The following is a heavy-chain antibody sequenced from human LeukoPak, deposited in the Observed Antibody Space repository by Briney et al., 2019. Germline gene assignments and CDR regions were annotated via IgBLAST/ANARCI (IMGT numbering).Heavy chain of an antibody. J-gene: IGHJ4*02. Sequence: SGTLSLTCIVSGGSISSYYWSWIRQPAGRGLEWIGRIYTSGSTNYNPSLKSRVTMSVDTSKNQFSLKLSSVTAADTAVYYCAGYGGHGAAADTVFFDYWGQGTLVTVSS. CDR2: IYTSGST. CDR1: GGSISSYY. CDR3: AGYGGHGAAADTVFFDY. V-gene: IGHV4-4*07. D-gene: IGHD6-13*01.